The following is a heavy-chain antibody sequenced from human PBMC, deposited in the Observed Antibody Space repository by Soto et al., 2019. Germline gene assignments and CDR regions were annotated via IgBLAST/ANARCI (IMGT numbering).Heavy chain of an antibody. Sequence: QITLKESGPTLVKPTQTLTLACDFSGFSLSTNGVGVGWIRQPPGKALEWLALIYWDDDKRYSPSLKDRLSITNDTSKDQVVLTMTNLDPVDTATYYCAHSFQLRIFDFWGPGTLVTVSS. CDR3: AHSFQLRIFDF. CDR1: GFSLSTNGVG. CDR2: IYWDDDK. D-gene: IGHD3-10*01. J-gene: IGHJ4*02. V-gene: IGHV2-5*02.